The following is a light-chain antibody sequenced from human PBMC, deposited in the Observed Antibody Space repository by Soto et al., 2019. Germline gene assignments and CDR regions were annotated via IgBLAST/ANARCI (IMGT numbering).Light chain of an antibody. V-gene: IGKV3-15*01. CDR1: QTMSST. Sequence: EIVLTQSPATLSVSPGERASLFCRSSQTMSSTLAWYQQKPGQAPRLLIYGASIRATGIPARFSGSGSGTEFTLTISSLQSEYWAVYYCQQYHDWPPRLTFGGGTKVEI. CDR2: GAS. CDR3: QQYHDWPPRLT. J-gene: IGKJ4*01.